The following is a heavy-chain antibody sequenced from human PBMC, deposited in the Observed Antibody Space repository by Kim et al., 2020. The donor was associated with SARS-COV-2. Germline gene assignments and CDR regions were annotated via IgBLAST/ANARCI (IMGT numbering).Heavy chain of an antibody. CDR2: IRSKAVGGKT. V-gene: IGHV3-49*03. CDR1: GFTFGDNA. D-gene: IGHD2-8*01. CDR3: TRAWLSPLYYFPP. J-gene: IGHJ5*02. Sequence: GGSLRLSCTTSGFTFGDNAVSWFRQAPGKGLEWVGFIRSKAVGGKTEYAASVKGRFTISSDDYKSIDYVQMNSLKTEDSDVYYCTRAWLSPLYYFPPWGQGTLDTVPS.